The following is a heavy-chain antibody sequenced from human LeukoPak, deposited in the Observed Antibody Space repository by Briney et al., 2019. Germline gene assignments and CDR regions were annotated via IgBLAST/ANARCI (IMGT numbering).Heavy chain of an antibody. Sequence: ASVKVSCKASGGTFSSYAISWVRQAPGQGLEWMGRIIPILGIANYAQKFQGRVTITADKSTSTAYMELSSLRSEDTAVYYCARGVHSSGWYVYWGQGTLVTVSS. CDR3: ARGVHSSGWYVY. D-gene: IGHD6-19*01. CDR1: GGTFSSYA. V-gene: IGHV1-69*04. J-gene: IGHJ4*02. CDR2: IIPILGIA.